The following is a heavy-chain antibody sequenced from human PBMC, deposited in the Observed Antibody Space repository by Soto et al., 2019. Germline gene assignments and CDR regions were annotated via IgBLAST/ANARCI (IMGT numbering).Heavy chain of an antibody. CDR2: INHSGST. D-gene: IGHD6-19*01. J-gene: IGHJ4*02. V-gene: IGHV4-34*01. Sequence: SETLSLTCAVYGGSFSGYYWSWIRQSPGKGLEWIGEINHSGSTNYNPSLKSRVTISVDTSKNQFSLKLSSVTAADTAVYYGASSGWYRGYWGQGTLVTVSS. CDR3: ASSGWYRGY. CDR1: GGSFSGYY.